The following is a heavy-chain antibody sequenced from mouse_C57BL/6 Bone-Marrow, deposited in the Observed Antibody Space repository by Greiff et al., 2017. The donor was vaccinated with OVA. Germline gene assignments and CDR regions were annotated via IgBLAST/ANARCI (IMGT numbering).Heavy chain of an antibody. Sequence: VQLQQSGPELVKPGASVKIPCKASGYTFTDYNMDWVKQSHGKSLEWIGDINPNNGGTIYNQKFKGKATLTVDKSSSTAYMELRSLTSEDTAVYYCAAGNGNYRFAYWGQGTLVTVSA. CDR1: GYTFTDYN. CDR2: INPNNGGT. J-gene: IGHJ3*01. V-gene: IGHV1-18*01. CDR3: AAGNGNYRFAY. D-gene: IGHD2-1*01.